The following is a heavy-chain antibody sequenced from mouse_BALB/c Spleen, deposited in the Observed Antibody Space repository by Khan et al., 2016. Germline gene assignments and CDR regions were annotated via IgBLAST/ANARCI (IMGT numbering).Heavy chain of an antibody. D-gene: IGHD2-3*01. V-gene: IGHV2-6*02. J-gene: IGHJ4*01. CDR3: ARRDDGGGAMDY. CDR1: GFSLTSYG. Sequence: VQLQESGPGLVAPSQSLSITCTVSGFSLTSYGVHWVRQPPGKGLEWLVVIWSDGTTTYNSALKSRLSISKDNSKSQVFLKMNSLQTDDTAMYYCARRDDGGGAMDYWGQGTSVTVSS. CDR2: IWSDGTT.